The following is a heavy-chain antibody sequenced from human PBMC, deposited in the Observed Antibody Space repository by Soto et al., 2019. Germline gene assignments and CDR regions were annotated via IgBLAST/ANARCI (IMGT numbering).Heavy chain of an antibody. D-gene: IGHD3-10*01. CDR1: GGSFSGYC. CDR3: ASGQRGGSGTRWFDP. Sequence: SETLSLTCAVYGGSFSGYCWSWIRQPPGKGLEWIGEINHSGSTNYNPSLKSRVTISVDTSKNQFSLKLSSVTAADTSVYYCASGQRGGSGTRWFDPWGQGTLVTVSS. CDR2: INHSGST. V-gene: IGHV4-34*01. J-gene: IGHJ5*02.